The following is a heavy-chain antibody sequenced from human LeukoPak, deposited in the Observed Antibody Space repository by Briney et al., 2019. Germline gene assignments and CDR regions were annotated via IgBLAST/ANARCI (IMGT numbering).Heavy chain of an antibody. CDR3: ARLLAVAGTGYWFDP. D-gene: IGHD6-19*01. V-gene: IGHV4-34*01. CDR2: INHSGST. CDR1: GGSFSGYY. J-gene: IGHJ5*02. Sequence: SETLSLTCAVYGGSFSGYYWSWIRQPPGKGLEWIGEINHSGSTNYNPSLKSRVTISVDTSKNQFSLKLSSVIGADTAVYYCARLLAVAGTGYWFDPWGQGTLVTVSS.